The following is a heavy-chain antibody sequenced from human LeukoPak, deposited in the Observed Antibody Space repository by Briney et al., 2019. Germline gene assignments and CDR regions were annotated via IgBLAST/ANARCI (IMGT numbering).Heavy chain of an antibody. CDR3: ARDLGYYFDY. Sequence: PGGSLRLSCAASGFTLSSYSMNWVRQAPGKGLEWVSYISSSSSTIYYADSVKGRFTISRDNAKNSLYLQMNSLRAEDTAVYYCARDLGYYFDYWGQGTLVTVSS. D-gene: IGHD3-16*01. CDR1: GFTLSSYS. J-gene: IGHJ4*02. CDR2: ISSSSSTI. V-gene: IGHV3-48*04.